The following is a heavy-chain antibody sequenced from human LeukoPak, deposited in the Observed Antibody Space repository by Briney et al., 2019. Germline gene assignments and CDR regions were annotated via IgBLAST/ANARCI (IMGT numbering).Heavy chain of an antibody. CDR2: INPNSGGT. J-gene: IGHJ4*02. CDR3: ARERHSGYDFAY. D-gene: IGHD5-12*01. CDR1: GYTFTSYY. V-gene: IGHV1-2*02. Sequence: ASVKVSCKASGYTFTSYYMHWVRQAPGQGLEWMGWINPNSGGTNYAQKFQGRVTMTRDTSISTAYMELSRLRSDDTAVYYCARERHSGYDFAYWGQGTLVTVSS.